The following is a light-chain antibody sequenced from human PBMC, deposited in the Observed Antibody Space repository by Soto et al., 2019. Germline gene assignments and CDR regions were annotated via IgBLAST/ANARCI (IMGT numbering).Light chain of an antibody. J-gene: IGKJ4*01. CDR3: QQSYITPAG. V-gene: IGKV1-39*01. CDR1: QSISTH. Sequence: IQMTQSHSSLSASVGDRFTITFRAIQSISTHLNWYQQKPGKAPNLLIYAASSLQSGVPSRFSGSGSGTDFTLTISSLQPEDFATYFCQQSYITPAGFGGGTKVDI. CDR2: AAS.